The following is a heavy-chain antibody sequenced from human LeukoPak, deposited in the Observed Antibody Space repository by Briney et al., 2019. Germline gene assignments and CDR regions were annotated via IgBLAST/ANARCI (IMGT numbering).Heavy chain of an antibody. CDR1: GFTFSSYA. Sequence: GGSLRLSCAASGFTFSSYAMSWVRQAPGKGLEWVSAISGSGGSTYYADSVKGRFTISRDNSKNTLYLQMNSLRAEDTAVYYCLTTRTIRGAFDIWGQGTMVTVSS. CDR2: ISGSGGST. D-gene: IGHD4-11*01. V-gene: IGHV3-23*01. J-gene: IGHJ3*02. CDR3: LTTRTIRGAFDI.